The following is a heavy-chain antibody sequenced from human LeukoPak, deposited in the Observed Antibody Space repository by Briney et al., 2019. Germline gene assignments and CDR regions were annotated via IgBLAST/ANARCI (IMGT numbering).Heavy chain of an antibody. D-gene: IGHD1-26*01. CDR2: IYYSGST. V-gene: IGHV4-39*07. Sequence: SETLSLTCTVSGGSMSSSSYYWGWIRQPPGKGLEWIGNIYYSGSTYYNPSLKSRVTISVDTSKNQFSLNLNSVTAADTAVYYCARDTGSFPHVSFDIWGQGTMVTVSS. CDR1: GGSMSSSSYY. J-gene: IGHJ3*02. CDR3: ARDTGSFPHVSFDI.